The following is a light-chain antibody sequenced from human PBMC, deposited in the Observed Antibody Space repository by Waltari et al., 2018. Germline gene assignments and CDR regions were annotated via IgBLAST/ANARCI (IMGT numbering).Light chain of an antibody. J-gene: IGLJ3*02. CDR3: MLYMGSGTYWV. V-gene: IGLV8-61*01. CDR1: SGSVSTNYY. Sequence: QTVVTQEPSFSVSPGGTVTLTCGLSSGSVSTNYYPSRYQQTPGQAPRTLIYSTNSRPSGVPDRFSGSILGNKAALTITGAQADDESDYYCMLYMGSGTYWVFGGGTKLTVL. CDR2: STN.